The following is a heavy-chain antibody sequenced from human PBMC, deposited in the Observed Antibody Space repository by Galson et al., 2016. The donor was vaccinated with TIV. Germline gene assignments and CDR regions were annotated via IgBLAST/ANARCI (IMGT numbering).Heavy chain of an antibody. V-gene: IGHV4-59*08. J-gene: IGHJ4*02. CDR3: ATLDTALDY. D-gene: IGHD5-18*01. CDR2: IYYSGST. CDR1: GGSISNYY. Sequence: LSLTCTVSGGSISNYYWSWIRQPPGKGLEWIGYIYYSGSTSYNPSLKSRVTISLDTPKSQFSLKLNSVTAADTAVYYCATLDTALDYWGQGTLVTVSS.